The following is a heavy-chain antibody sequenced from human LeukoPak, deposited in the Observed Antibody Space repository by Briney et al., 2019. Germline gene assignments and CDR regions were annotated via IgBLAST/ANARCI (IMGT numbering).Heavy chain of an antibody. CDR2: MNPNSGNT. D-gene: IGHD3-10*01. Sequence: ASVKVSCKASGYTFTSYDINWVRQATGQGLEWMGWMNPNSGNTGYAQKFQGRVTITRNTSISTAYMELSSLRSEDTAVYYCARVFGFGEFHRNDAFDIWGQGTMVTVSS. CDR1: GYTFTSYD. J-gene: IGHJ3*02. V-gene: IGHV1-8*03. CDR3: ARVFGFGEFHRNDAFDI.